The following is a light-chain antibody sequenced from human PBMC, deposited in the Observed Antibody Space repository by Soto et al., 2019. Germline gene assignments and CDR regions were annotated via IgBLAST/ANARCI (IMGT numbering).Light chain of an antibody. CDR3: QPANSFPRT. Sequence: DIQMTQSPSAVSASVGDRVFMTCRTSQGISNWLAWYQHKPGKAPNLLIYAASSLQSGVPSRFSGSGSGTDFTLTISSLQPEDFATYYCQPANSFPRTFGGGTKVEIK. CDR2: AAS. J-gene: IGKJ4*01. CDR1: QGISNW. V-gene: IGKV1-12*01.